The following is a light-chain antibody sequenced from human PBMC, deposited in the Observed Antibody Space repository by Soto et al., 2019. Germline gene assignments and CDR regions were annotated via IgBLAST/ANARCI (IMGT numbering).Light chain of an antibody. CDR1: ISDVGSYNL. J-gene: IGLJ1*01. V-gene: IGLV2-23*03. CDR3: CSYAGSSTFSYV. Sequence: QCSLTQPASVPGSPGQSITIACTGTISDVGSYNLVSWYQQHPGKAPKLMIYEGSKRPSGVSNRFSGSKSGNTASLTISGLQAEDEADYYCCSYAGSSTFSYVFGTGTKVTVL. CDR2: EGS.